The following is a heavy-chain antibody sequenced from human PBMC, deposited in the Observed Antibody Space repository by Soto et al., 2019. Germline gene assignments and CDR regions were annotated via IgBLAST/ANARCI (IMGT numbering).Heavy chain of an antibody. V-gene: IGHV3-23*01. CDR1: GFTFSSYA. CDR3: AKEEYVYGDYVYYYGMDV. D-gene: IGHD4-17*01. CDR2: ISGSGGST. Sequence: VGSLRLSCAASGFTFSSYAMSWVRQAPGKGLEWVSAISGSGGSTYYADSVKGRFTISRDNSKNTLYLQMNSLRAEDTAVYYCAKEEYVYGDYVYYYGMDVWGQGTTVTVSS. J-gene: IGHJ6*02.